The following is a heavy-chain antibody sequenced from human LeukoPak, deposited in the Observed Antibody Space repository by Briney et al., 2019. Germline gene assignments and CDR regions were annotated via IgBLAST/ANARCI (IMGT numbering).Heavy chain of an antibody. CDR2: IYPGDSDT. Sequence: GESLKIPCKGSGFSFTNYWIAWVRQMPGKGLEWMGIIYPGDSDTRYSPSFQGQVTISADKSISTAYLQWSSLKASDTAMYYCARRLREYYFDYWGQGTLVTVSS. V-gene: IGHV5-51*01. CDR1: GFSFTNYW. CDR3: ARRLREYYFDY. J-gene: IGHJ4*02. D-gene: IGHD3-10*01.